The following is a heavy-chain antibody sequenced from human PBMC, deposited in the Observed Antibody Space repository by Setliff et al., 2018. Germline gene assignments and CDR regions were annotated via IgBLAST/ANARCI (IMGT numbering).Heavy chain of an antibody. CDR3: AREGVDTRSSTDYRYYMDV. Sequence: SVKVSCKASGGTFSSYGISWVRQAPGQGLEWMGGTIPMFGTTNYARKFQGRVTIITDESTSTAYMQLSSLRSEDTAVYYCAREGVDTRSSTDYRYYMDVWGKGTTVTVSS. D-gene: IGHD5-18*01. CDR2: TIPMFGTT. CDR1: GGTFSSYG. J-gene: IGHJ6*03. V-gene: IGHV1-69*05.